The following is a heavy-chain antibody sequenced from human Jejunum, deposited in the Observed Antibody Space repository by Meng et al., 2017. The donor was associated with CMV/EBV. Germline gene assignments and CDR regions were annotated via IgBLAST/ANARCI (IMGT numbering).Heavy chain of an antibody. J-gene: IGHJ4*02. CDR3: ARARSSSWYYDY. V-gene: IGHV4-38-2*02. Sequence: VSGSSLPDGYYWGWIRRAPGRRLEWIGNIYHSGTSYYNPSLTSRLSMSVDTSKNQFSVQLDSVTAADTAVYYCARARSSSWYYDYWGRGMLVTVSS. CDR1: GSSLPDGYY. D-gene: IGHD6-13*01. CDR2: IYHSGTS.